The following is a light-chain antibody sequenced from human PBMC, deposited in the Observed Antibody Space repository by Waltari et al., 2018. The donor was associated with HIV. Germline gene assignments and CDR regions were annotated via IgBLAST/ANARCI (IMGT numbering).Light chain of an antibody. CDR2: SAA. V-gene: IGKV1D-12*01. J-gene: IGKJ4*01. CDR1: HPISTW. Sequence: DIQMTQSPSSVSASVGDRVTITCRASHPISTWLAWYQQKPGKAPKPLIYSAATLQSGVPSRFSGSRSCTDFTRTISSLQPEDFSTYYCQQANSFPLTVGGGTKVDIK. CDR3: QQANSFPLT.